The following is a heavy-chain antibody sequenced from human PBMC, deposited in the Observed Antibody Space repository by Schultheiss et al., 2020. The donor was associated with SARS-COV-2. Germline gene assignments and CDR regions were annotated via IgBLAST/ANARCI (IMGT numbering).Heavy chain of an antibody. D-gene: IGHD6-19*01. J-gene: IGHJ4*02. CDR2: INPNSGDT. Sequence: ASVKVSCKASGYSLTGHHMHWVRQAPGQEFEWMGWINPNSGDTNYAQKFQGRVTMTRDASINTAYMELSGLTSDDTAVYYCARDDLRIAVAGHFDYWGQGTLVTVSS. CDR1: GYSLTGHH. CDR3: ARDDLRIAVAGHFDY. V-gene: IGHV1-2*02.